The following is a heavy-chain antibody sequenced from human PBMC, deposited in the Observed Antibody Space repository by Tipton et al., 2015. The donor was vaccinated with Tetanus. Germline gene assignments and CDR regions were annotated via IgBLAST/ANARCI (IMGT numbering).Heavy chain of an antibody. D-gene: IGHD3-22*01. Sequence: SLRLSCAASGFTVSSNYMSWVRQAPGKGLEWVSVIYSGGSTYYADSVKGRFTISRDNSKNTLYLQMNSLRAEDTAVYYCARIPYYYDSSGYYPFDYWGQGTLVTVSS. CDR3: ARIPYYYDSSGYYPFDY. CDR2: IYSGGST. V-gene: IGHV3-53*01. CDR1: GFTVSSNY. J-gene: IGHJ4*02.